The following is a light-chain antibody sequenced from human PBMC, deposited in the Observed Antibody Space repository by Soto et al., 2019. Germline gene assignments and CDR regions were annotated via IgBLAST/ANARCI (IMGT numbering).Light chain of an antibody. J-gene: IGKJ1*01. CDR1: QSLSGRY. CDR3: QQYDSSPRT. CDR2: GAS. V-gene: IGKV3-20*01. Sequence: LTQSRGTLALSPGEGATLSCRASQSLSGRYLAWYQQKPGQAPRLLIYGASTRATGIPDRFSGSGAGTDFTLTISRLEPGDFAVYYCQQYDSSPRTFGQGTMV.